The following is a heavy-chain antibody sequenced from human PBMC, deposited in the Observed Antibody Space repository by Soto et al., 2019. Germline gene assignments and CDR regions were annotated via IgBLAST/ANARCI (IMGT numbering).Heavy chain of an antibody. V-gene: IGHV1-18*01. D-gene: IGHD3-3*01. CDR2: ISAYNGNT. J-gene: IGHJ5*02. CDR1: GYTFTSYG. Sequence: ASVKVSCKASGYTFTSYGISWVRQAPGQGLEWMGWISAYNGNTNYAQKLQGRVTMTTDTPTSTAYMGLRSLRSDDTAVYYCARSFIGYYDFWTNWFDPWGQGTLVTVSS. CDR3: ARSFIGYYDFWTNWFDP.